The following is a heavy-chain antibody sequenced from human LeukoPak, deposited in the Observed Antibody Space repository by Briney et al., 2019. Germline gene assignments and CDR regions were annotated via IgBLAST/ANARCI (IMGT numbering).Heavy chain of an antibody. J-gene: IGHJ6*02. CDR2: ISYDGSNK. CDR1: GFTFSSYA. D-gene: IGHD7-27*01. Sequence: GGSLRLSCAASGFTFSSYAMHWVRQAPGKGLEWVAVISYDGSNKYYADSVKGRFTISRDNSKNALYLQMNSLRAEDTAVYYCARGGPNWGPDYYYYGMDVWGQGTTVTVSS. CDR3: ARGGPNWGPDYYYYGMDV. V-gene: IGHV3-30-3*01.